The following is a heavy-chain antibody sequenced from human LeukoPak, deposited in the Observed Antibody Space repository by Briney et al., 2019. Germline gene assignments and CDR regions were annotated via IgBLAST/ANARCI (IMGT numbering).Heavy chain of an antibody. Sequence: PGGSLRLSCAASGFTFSTYAMTWVRQAPGKGLEWVSTISGSGDNTYYTDSVKGRSTISRDNSKNTLYLQMNSLRVEDTAVYYCATRQYSSGYYGMDVWGQGTTVTVSS. V-gene: IGHV3-23*01. CDR1: GFTFSTYA. CDR2: ISGSGDNT. CDR3: ATRQYSSGYYGMDV. D-gene: IGHD6-19*01. J-gene: IGHJ6*02.